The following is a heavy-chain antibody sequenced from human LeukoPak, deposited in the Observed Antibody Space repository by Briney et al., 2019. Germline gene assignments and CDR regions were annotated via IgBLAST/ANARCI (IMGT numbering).Heavy chain of an antibody. J-gene: IGHJ4*02. V-gene: IGHV3-30*18. CDR3: AKDRVRGGSYYLDY. CDR2: ISYDGSNK. D-gene: IGHD1-26*01. CDR1: GFGFDIYG. Sequence: PGGSLRLSCAASGFGFDIYGMHWVRQAPGKGLEWVAVISYDGSNKYYADSVKGRFTISRDNSKNTLYLQMNSLRAEDTAVYYCAKDRVRGGSYYLDYWGQGTLVTVSS.